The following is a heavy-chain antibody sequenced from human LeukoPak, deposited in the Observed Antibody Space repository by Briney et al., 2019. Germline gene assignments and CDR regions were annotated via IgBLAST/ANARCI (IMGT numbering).Heavy chain of an antibody. V-gene: IGHV3-9*01. Sequence: GGSLRLSCAASGFTFDDYAMHWVRQAPGKGLEWVSGISWNSGSIGYADSVKGRFTISRDNAKNSLYLQMNSLRAEDTALYYCAKDTGGGIAAAGTPLDYWGQGTLVTVSS. CDR1: GFTFDDYA. CDR3: AKDTGGGIAAAGTPLDY. D-gene: IGHD6-13*01. CDR2: ISWNSGSI. J-gene: IGHJ4*02.